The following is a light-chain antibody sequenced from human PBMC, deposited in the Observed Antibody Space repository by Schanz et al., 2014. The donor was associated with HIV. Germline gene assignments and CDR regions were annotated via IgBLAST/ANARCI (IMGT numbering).Light chain of an antibody. V-gene: IGLV1-44*01. Sequence: QSVLTQPPSASGTPGQRVTISCSGGSSNVGRYTVAWYQQVPGTAPKLLISNSHQRPSGVTGRFSGSKSGTSASLDISDLQPDDEADYYCAAWDDSLNGLVFGTGTKLTVL. CDR3: AAWDDSLNGLV. CDR2: NSH. CDR1: SSNVGRYT. J-gene: IGLJ1*01.